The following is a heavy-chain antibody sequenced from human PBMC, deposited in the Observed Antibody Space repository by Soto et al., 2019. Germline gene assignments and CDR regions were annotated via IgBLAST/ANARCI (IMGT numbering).Heavy chain of an antibody. CDR3: ARAWGYCSGTSCSPYYFDY. D-gene: IGHD2-2*01. J-gene: IGHJ4*02. CDR2: IYYSGST. Sequence: SETLSLTCTVSGGSISSYYWSWIRQPPGKGLEWIGYIYYSGSTNYNPSLKSRVTISVDTSKNQFSLKLSSVTAADTAVYYCARAWGYCSGTSCSPYYFDYWGQGTLVTVSS. V-gene: IGHV4-59*01. CDR1: GGSISSYY.